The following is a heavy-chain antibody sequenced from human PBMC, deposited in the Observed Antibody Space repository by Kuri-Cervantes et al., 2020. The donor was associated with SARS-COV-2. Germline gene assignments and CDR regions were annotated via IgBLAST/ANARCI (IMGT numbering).Heavy chain of an antibody. CDR2: ISPKNGNT. CDR3: ARGITAGVDY. D-gene: IGHD6-13*01. Sequence: ASVKVSCKASGYTFITLDINWVRQATGQGLEWMGWISPKNGNTDFAQNFQGRIAFTRDTSINTVYMELSSLTSEDTAVYYCARGITAGVDYWGQGTLVTVSS. J-gene: IGHJ4*02. V-gene: IGHV1-8*03. CDR1: GYTFITLD.